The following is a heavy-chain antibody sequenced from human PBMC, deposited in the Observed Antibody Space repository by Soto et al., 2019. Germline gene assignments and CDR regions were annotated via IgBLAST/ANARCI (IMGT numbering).Heavy chain of an antibody. CDR2: IYYSGST. CDR3: ARLHDSSGYCFK. D-gene: IGHD3-22*01. CDR1: GGSIISSSYY. Sequence: SETLSLTCTVSGGSIISSSYYRGWIRQPPGKGLEWLGSIYYSGSTYYNPSLKSRVTISVDTSKNQFSLKLSSVPAPDPAVYYCARLHDSSGYCFKWGQGTLVTVSS. J-gene: IGHJ4*02. V-gene: IGHV4-39*01.